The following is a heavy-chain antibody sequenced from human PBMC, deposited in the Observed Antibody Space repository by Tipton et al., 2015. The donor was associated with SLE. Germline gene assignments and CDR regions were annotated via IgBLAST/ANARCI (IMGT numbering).Heavy chain of an antibody. CDR2: IYYSGRT. V-gene: IGHV4-39*07. Sequence: TLSLTCTVSGGSISSSSYYWGWIRQPPGKGLEWIGSIYYSGRTNYKPSLKSRVTISVDTSKNEFSLELTSVTAADTAVYYCARVGDGYYYGMDVWGQGTTVTVSS. CDR3: ARVGDGYYYGMDV. CDR1: GGSISSSSYY. J-gene: IGHJ6*02.